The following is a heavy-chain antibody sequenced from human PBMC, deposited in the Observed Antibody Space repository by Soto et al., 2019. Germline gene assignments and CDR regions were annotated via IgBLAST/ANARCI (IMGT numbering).Heavy chain of an antibody. CDR3: AAGEASSRNLAPYYLDF. J-gene: IGHJ4*02. CDR1: GGSMRNYF. V-gene: IGHV4-59*01. CDR2: IHYSGTT. D-gene: IGHD6-13*01. Sequence: LSLTCTVSGGSMRNYFWTWIRHPPGKGLEWIGYIHYSGTTSFFPSYNPSLRSRVTISEDTSKNQFSLKLLSVTTADTAVYFCAAGEASSRNLAPYYLDFWGQGTLVTVSS.